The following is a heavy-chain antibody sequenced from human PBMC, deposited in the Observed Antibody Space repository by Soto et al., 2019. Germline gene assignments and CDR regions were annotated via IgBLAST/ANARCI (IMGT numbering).Heavy chain of an antibody. J-gene: IGHJ6*03. Sequence: GGSLRLSCAASGFTFSSYGMHWVRQAPGKGLEWVAVISYDGSNKYYADSVKGRFTISRDNSKNTLYLQMNSLRAEDTAVYYCAKAPRKYSYGFFHYYYMDVWGKGTTVTVSS. CDR3: AKAPRKYSYGFFHYYYMDV. CDR2: ISYDGSNK. D-gene: IGHD5-18*01. CDR1: GFTFSSYG. V-gene: IGHV3-30*18.